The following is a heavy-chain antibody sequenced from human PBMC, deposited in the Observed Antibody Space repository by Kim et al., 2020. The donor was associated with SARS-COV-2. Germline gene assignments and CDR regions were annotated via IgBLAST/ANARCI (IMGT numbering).Heavy chain of an antibody. CDR3: AKVTSGAYLGGDHFDC. V-gene: IGHV3-23*01. J-gene: IGHJ4*02. Sequence: GGSLRLSCAASGFTFNNYAMSWFRQAPGKGLEWVSATSGRGDTTYYADSVKGRFTVSRDNSKNTLYLQMNSLGAEDAAVYHCAKVTSGAYLGGDHFDCWGQGTLVTVSS. D-gene: IGHD2-21*01. CDR1: GFTFNNYA. CDR2: TSGRGDTT.